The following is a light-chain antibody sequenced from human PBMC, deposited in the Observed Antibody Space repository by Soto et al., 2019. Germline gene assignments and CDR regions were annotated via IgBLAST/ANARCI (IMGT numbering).Light chain of an antibody. V-gene: IGKV3-20*01. CDR2: GAS. J-gene: IGKJ2*01. CDR1: QSVYSNY. Sequence: ENVLTQSPGTLSLSPGERATLSCRASQSVYSNYLAWYQHKPGQAPRVLIYGASSRTTGIPDRFSGSGSGTDFTLTISRWEPDDFAVYYCQQYGTSPYAFDQGTKLEIK. CDR3: QQYGTSPYA.